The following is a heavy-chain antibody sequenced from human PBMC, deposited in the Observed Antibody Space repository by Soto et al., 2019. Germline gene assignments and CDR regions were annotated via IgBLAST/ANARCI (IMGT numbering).Heavy chain of an antibody. CDR2: INPNGGST. Sequence: GASVKVSCKASGGTFSSYTISWVRQAPGQGLEWMAIINPNGGSTNYAQKFRGRVTVTSDTSTTTVSMELNSLGSDDTAVYFCARSLLQGDFWGQGTLVTVSS. J-gene: IGHJ4*02. CDR1: GGTFSSYT. D-gene: IGHD2-21*01. CDR3: ARSLLQGDF. V-gene: IGHV1-46*01.